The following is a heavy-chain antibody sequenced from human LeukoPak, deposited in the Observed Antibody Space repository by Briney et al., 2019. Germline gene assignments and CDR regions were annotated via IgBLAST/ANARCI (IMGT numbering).Heavy chain of an antibody. CDR3: ARASSGWPYYYYGMDV. D-gene: IGHD6-19*01. CDR1: GFTVSSNY. Sequence: QSGGSLRLSCAAFGFTVSSNYMSWVRQAPGKGLEWVSVIYSGGSTYYADSVKGRFTISRDNSKNTLYLQMNSLRAEDTAVYYCARASSGWPYYYYGMDVWGQGTTVTVSS. CDR2: IYSGGST. J-gene: IGHJ6*02. V-gene: IGHV3-66*01.